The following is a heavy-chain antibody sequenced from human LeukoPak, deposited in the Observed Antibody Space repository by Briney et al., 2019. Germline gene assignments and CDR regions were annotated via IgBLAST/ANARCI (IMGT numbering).Heavy chain of an antibody. CDR3: ARDPVAAIDY. V-gene: IGHV3-48*04. Sequence: PGGSLRLSCAASGFTFSSYSMNWVRQAPGKGLEWVSYISSSSSTIYYADSVKGRFTISRDNAKNSLYLQMNSLRAEDTAVYYCARDPVAAIDYWGQGTLVTVSS. CDR1: GFTFSSYS. J-gene: IGHJ4*02. D-gene: IGHD6-19*01. CDR2: ISSSSSTI.